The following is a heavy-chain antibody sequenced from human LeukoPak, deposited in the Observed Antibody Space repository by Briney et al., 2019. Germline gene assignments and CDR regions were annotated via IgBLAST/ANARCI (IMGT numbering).Heavy chain of an antibody. D-gene: IGHD6-13*01. CDR2: IYPGDSDA. J-gene: IGHJ4*02. CDR1: GSSFTSCW. V-gene: IGHV5-51*01. CDR3: ARRAYSSSWSYFDY. Sequence: GESLKISCKGSGSSFTSCWIGWVRPMPGKGLEWMGIIYPGDSDARYSPSFQGQVTISVDKSTSTAFLQWSSLKASDTAMYFCARRAYSSSWSYFDYWGQGTLVTVSS.